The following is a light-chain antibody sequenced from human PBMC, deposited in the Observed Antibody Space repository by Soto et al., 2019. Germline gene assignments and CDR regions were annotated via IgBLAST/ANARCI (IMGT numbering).Light chain of an antibody. CDR2: GAS. CDR3: QHYNSYSEA. V-gene: IGKV1-17*03. J-gene: IGKJ1*01. CDR1: QGISHY. Sequence: DIQMTHSPSAISASVCDRVTITFRASQGISHYLAWFQQRPGQVPKRLIYGASTLQSGVPSRFSGSGSGTEFTLTISSLQPDDFATYYCQHYNSYSEAFGQGTKVDIK.